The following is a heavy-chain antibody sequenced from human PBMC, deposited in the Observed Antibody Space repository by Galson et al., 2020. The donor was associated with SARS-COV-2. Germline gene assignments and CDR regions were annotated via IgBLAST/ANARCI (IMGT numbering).Heavy chain of an antibody. V-gene: IGHV4-59*08. J-gene: IGHJ6*03. D-gene: IGHD2-2*01. Sequence: SETLSLTCTVSGGSISSYYWSWIRQPPGKGLEWIGYIYYSGSTNYNPSLKSRVTISVDTSKNQFSLKLSSLTAADTAVYYCARLGYCSGTSCYPGYYYYYLDVWGKGTTVTVSS. CDR3: ARLGYCSGTSCYPGYYYYYLDV. CDR1: GGSISSYY. CDR2: IYYSGST.